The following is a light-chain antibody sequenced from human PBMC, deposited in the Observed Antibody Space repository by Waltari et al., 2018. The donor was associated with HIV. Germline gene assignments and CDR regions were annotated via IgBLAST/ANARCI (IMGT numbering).Light chain of an antibody. CDR1: SSDVGGYDY. J-gene: IGLJ3*02. Sequence: QSALTQPPSASGSPGQSVTISCTGTSSDVGGYDYVSWYQQHPGKAPKVMIYEVSKRPSGVPDRFSCSKSGSTASLTVSGLQAEDEADYYCSSYAGSNLWTFGQGTK. V-gene: IGLV2-8*01. CDR3: SSYAGSNLWT. CDR2: EVS.